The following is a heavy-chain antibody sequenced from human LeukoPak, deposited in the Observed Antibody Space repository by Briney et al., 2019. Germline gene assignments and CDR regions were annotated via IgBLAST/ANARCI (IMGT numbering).Heavy chain of an antibody. CDR1: GGSFSGYY. V-gene: IGHV4-34*01. CDR2: INHSGST. Sequence: SETLSLTCAVYGGSFSGYYWSWIRQPPGKGLEWIGEINHSGSTNYNPSLKSRVTISVDTSKNQFSLKLSSVTAADTAVYYCARDSPVVPAATKPSRPVYGMDVWGQGTTVTVSS. D-gene: IGHD2-2*01. CDR3: ARDSPVVPAATKPSRPVYGMDV. J-gene: IGHJ6*02.